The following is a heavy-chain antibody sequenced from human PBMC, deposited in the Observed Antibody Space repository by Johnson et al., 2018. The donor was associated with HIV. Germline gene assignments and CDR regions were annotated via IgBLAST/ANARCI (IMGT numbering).Heavy chain of an antibody. V-gene: IGHV3-7*02. CDR3: ARGANSGSYFGAFDI. CDR2: IKQDGSEK. D-gene: IGHD1-26*01. J-gene: IGHJ3*02. Sequence: VQLVESGGALVQPGGSLRLSCAASGFTFSSYWMHWVRQAPGKGLEWVANIKQDGSEKYYVDSVKGRFTISRDNAKNSLYLQMNSLRAEDTAVYYCARGANSGSYFGAFDIWGRGTMVTVSS. CDR1: GFTFSSYW.